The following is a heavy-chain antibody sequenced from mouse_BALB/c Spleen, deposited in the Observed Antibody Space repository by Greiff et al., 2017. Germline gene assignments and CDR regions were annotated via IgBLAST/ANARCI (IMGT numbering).Heavy chain of an antibody. CDR3: ARDAEGFAY. CDR1: GFTFSSYT. J-gene: IGHJ3*01. V-gene: IGHV5-12-2*01. CDR2: ISNGGGST. Sequence: EVNVVESGGGLVQPGGSLKLSCAASGFTFSSYTMSWVRQTPEKRLEWVAYISNGGGSTYYPDTVKGRFTISRDNAKNTLYLQMSSLKSEDTAMYYCARDAEGFAYWGQGTLVTVSA.